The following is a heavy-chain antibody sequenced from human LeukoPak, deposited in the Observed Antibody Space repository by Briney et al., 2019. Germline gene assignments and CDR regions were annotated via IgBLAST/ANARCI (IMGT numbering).Heavy chain of an antibody. J-gene: IGHJ3*02. CDR1: GGSFSGYY. CDR2: INHSGST. V-gene: IGHV4-34*01. CDR3: ARRLPNSYYYDSSGMSDAFDI. D-gene: IGHD3-22*01. Sequence: SETLSLTCAVYGGSFSGYYWSWIRQPPGKGLEWIGEINHSGSTNYNPSLKSRVTISVDTSKNQFSLKLSSVTAADTAVYYCARRLPNSYYYDSSGMSDAFDIWGQGTMVTVSS.